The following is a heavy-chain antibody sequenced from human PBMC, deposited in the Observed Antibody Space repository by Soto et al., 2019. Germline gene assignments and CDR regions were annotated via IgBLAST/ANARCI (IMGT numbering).Heavy chain of an antibody. CDR2: ISSSSSTI. Sequence: GGSLRLSCAASGFTFSSYSMNWVRQAPGKGLEWVSYISSSSSTIYYADSVKGRFTISRDNAKNSLYLQMNSLRDEDTAVYYCARDYSSGGSSWYLSYYYYGMDVWGQGTTVTVSS. CDR3: ARDYSSGGSSWYLSYYYYGMDV. J-gene: IGHJ6*02. D-gene: IGHD6-13*01. V-gene: IGHV3-48*02. CDR1: GFTFSSYS.